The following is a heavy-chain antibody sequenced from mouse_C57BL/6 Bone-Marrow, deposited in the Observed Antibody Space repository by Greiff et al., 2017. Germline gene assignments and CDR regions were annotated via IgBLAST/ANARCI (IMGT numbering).Heavy chain of an antibody. CDR2: IDPETGGT. CDR3: TRGFFDY. J-gene: IGHJ2*01. Sequence: VQLQQSGAELVRPGASVTLSCKASGYTFTDYEMHWVKQTPVHGLEWIGAIDPETGGTAHNQKFKGKAILTADKSSSTAYMELRSLTSEDSAVYYCTRGFFDYWGQGTTLTVSS. V-gene: IGHV1-15*01. CDR1: GYTFTDYE.